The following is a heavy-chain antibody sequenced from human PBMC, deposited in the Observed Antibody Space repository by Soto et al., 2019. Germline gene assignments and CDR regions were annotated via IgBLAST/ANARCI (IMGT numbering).Heavy chain of an antibody. V-gene: IGHV3-30*14. CDR2: ISRDGTNK. D-gene: IGHD3-10*01. J-gene: IGHJ4*02. Sequence: WGSLRISCASSGFTFSMYAIHWVRQAPGKGLEWVAVISRDGTNKYYVDSVKGRFTISRDNSRNTLYFQMNSLRHEDAAVYYCARSRSGAVADSFDFWGQGTMVTVSS. CDR3: ARSRSGAVADSFDF. CDR1: GFTFSMYA.